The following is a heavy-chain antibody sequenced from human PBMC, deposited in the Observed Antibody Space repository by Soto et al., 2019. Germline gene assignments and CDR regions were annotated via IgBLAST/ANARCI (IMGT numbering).Heavy chain of an antibody. CDR2: IKQDGSEK. D-gene: IGHD5-12*01. CDR1: GFTFSSYW. V-gene: IGHV3-7*01. J-gene: IGHJ4*02. CDR3: ARVKIHSGYDLYHFNFDY. Sequence: GGSLRLSCAASGFTFSSYWMSWVRQAPGKGLEWVANIKQDGSEKYYVDSVKGRFTISRDNAKNSLYLQMNSLRAEDTAVYYCARVKIHSGYDLYHFNFDYWGQGTLVTVSS.